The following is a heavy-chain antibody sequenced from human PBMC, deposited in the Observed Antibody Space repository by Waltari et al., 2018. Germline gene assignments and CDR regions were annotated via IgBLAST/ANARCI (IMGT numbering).Heavy chain of an antibody. Sequence: EVQLVESGGGLVQPGGSLRLSCAASGFTFSSSEMNWVRQAPGKGLEWVSYISSSGSTIYYADSVKGRFTISRDNAKNSLYLQMNSLRAEDTAVYYCAREIVATIINYYYGMDVWGQGTTVTVSS. CDR3: AREIVATIINYYYGMDV. D-gene: IGHD5-12*01. V-gene: IGHV3-48*03. CDR1: GFTFSSSE. CDR2: ISSSGSTI. J-gene: IGHJ6*02.